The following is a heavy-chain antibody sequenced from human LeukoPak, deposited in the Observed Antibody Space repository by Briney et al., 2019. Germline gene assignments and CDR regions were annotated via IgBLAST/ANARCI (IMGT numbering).Heavy chain of an antibody. CDR2: ISSSSGYI. J-gene: IGHJ4*02. D-gene: IGHD5-18*01. CDR3: ARGYNYGYDY. Sequence: GGSLRLSCAASGFTFSSYSMNWVRQAPGKGLEWVSSISSSSGYIYYADSVKGRFTISRDNAKHSLYLQMNSLRAEDTAVYYCARGYNYGYDYGGQGTLVTVSS. V-gene: IGHV3-21*01. CDR1: GFTFSSYS.